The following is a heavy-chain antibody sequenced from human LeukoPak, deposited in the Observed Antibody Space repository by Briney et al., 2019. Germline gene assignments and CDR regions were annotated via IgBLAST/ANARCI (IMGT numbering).Heavy chain of an antibody. CDR3: ARANPNRITIFGVSHYGMDV. J-gene: IGHJ6*02. Sequence: GGSLRLPCAASGFTFSSYSMNWVRQAPGKGLEWVSYISSSSSTIYYADSVKGRFTISRDNAKNSLYLQMNSLRAEDTAVYYCARANPNRITIFGVSHYGMDVWGQGTTVTVSS. V-gene: IGHV3-48*01. D-gene: IGHD3-3*01. CDR2: ISSSSSTI. CDR1: GFTFSSYS.